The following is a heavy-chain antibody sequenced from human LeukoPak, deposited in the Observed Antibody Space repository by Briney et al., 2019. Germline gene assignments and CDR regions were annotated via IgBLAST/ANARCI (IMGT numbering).Heavy chain of an antibody. CDR3: AKSRGSSTSAYAMDV. D-gene: IGHD2-2*01. J-gene: IGHJ6*02. V-gene: IGHV3-23*01. CDR2: ISGTGGNT. CDR1: GFTFSSYA. Sequence: GGSLGLSCAASGFTFSSYAMSWVRQAPGKGLEWVSGISGTGGNTYYADSVKGRFTISRDNSKNTLYLQMNTLRAEDTAIYYCAKSRGSSTSAYAMDVWGQGTTVTVSS.